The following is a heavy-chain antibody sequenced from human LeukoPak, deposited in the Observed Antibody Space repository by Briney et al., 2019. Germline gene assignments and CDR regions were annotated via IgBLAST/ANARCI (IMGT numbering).Heavy chain of an antibody. Sequence: SETLSLTCTVSGGSISSSSYYWGWIRQPPGKGLEWIRRIYYSGSTYYNPSLKSRVTISVDTSKNQFSLKLSSVTAADTAVYYCARKTGFRDYYYGMDVWGQGTTVTVSS. CDR2: IYYSGST. CDR3: ARKTGFRDYYYGMDV. D-gene: IGHD3-9*01. V-gene: IGHV4-39*01. J-gene: IGHJ6*02. CDR1: GGSISSSSYY.